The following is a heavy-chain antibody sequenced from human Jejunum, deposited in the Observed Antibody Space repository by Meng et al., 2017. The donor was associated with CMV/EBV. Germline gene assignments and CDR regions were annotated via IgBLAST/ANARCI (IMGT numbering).Heavy chain of an antibody. J-gene: IGHJ5*02. CDR2: IYWDDDK. Sequence: PNTSGVGVGWIRQPPGKALEWLALIYWDDDKRYNPSLRSRLTITRDTSKNQVVLTMTNMDPVDTATYYCARSGGSTWYRENNWFDPWGQGTLVTVSS. CDR3: ARSGGSTWYRENNWFDP. D-gene: IGHD6-13*01. V-gene: IGHV2-5*02. CDR1: PNTSGVG.